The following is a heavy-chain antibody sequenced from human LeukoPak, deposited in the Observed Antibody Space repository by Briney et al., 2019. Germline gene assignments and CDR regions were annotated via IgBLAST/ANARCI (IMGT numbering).Heavy chain of an antibody. J-gene: IGHJ4*02. V-gene: IGHV3-74*01. D-gene: IGHD6-19*01. Sequence: GGSLRLSCAASGFTFSSYWMHWVRQATGKGLVWVSRINSDGSSTSYADSVKGRFTISRDNAKNTLYLQMNSLRAEDTAVYYCARDPASFIAVAGTVDYWGQGTLVTVSS. CDR3: ARDPASFIAVAGTVDY. CDR1: GFTFSSYW. CDR2: INSDGSST.